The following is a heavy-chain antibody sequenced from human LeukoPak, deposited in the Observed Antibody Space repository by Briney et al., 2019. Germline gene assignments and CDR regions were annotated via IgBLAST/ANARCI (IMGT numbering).Heavy chain of an antibody. J-gene: IGHJ4*02. D-gene: IGHD6-19*01. CDR3: ARAPLPQAVAGVFDY. Sequence: PGRSLRLSYAASGFTFSSYAMHWVRQAPGKGLEWVAVISYDGSNKYYADSVKGRFTISRDNSKNTLYLQMNSLRAEDTAVYYCARAPLPQAVAGVFDYWGQGTLVTVSS. CDR2: ISYDGSNK. V-gene: IGHV3-30*04. CDR1: GFTFSSYA.